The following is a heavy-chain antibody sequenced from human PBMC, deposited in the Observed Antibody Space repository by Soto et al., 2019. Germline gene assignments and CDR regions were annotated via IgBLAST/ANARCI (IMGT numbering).Heavy chain of an antibody. J-gene: IGHJ6*02. CDR2: INHSGST. Sequence: QGQLQQWGAGLVKPSETLSLNCAVYGGSFSGYYWTWIRQPPGKGLEWIGEINHSGSTNYTPSLKSRVTISVDTSKNQFSLKVRSVTAADTALYYCARNQLLLSDGARYGLDVWGQGTTVTVSS. CDR1: GGSFSGYY. CDR3: ARNQLLLSDGARYGLDV. V-gene: IGHV4-34*01. D-gene: IGHD2-2*01.